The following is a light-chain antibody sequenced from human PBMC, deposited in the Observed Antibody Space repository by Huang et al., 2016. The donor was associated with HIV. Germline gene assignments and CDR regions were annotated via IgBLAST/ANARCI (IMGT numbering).Light chain of an antibody. CDR2: GAS. V-gene: IGKV3-15*01. CDR1: QSVSSN. CDR3: QQYNKWPPRT. J-gene: IGKJ1*01. Sequence: EIVMTQSPATLSVSPGERATLSCRASQSVSSNLAWYQQSPGQAPRLLIYGASTRATGIPARFSGSGSGTEFSLTISNLQSEDFAVYYCQQYNKWPPRTFGQGTQVEI.